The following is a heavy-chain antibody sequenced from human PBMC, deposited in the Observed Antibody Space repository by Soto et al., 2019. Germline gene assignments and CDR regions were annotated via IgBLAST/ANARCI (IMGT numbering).Heavy chain of an antibody. V-gene: IGHV3-23*01. CDR1: GFTFSSYA. J-gene: IGHJ6*02. CDR2: ISGSGGST. Sequence: GGSLRLSCAASGFTFSSYAMSWVRQAPGKGLEWVSAISGSGGSTYYADSVKSRFTISRDNSKNTLYLQMNSLRAEDTAVYYCASNQLLSVYGMDVWGQGTTVTV. D-gene: IGHD2-2*01. CDR3: ASNQLLSVYGMDV.